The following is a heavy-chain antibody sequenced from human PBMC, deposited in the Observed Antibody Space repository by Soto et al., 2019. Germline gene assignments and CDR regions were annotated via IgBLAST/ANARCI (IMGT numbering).Heavy chain of an antibody. CDR2: ISGYYGNT. V-gene: IGHV1-18*01. D-gene: IGHD6-13*01. CDR3: ARAPGIVTTATGIGDFDY. CDR1: AYTYINYV. Sequence: ASVKGSCKASAYTYINYVISWVRQAPGQGLEWMGWISGYYGNTIYAQKFQGRVTMTTDTSTSTAYMELRSLTFDDTAVYYCARAPGIVTTATGIGDFDYGGEGTVGTSPQ. J-gene: IGHJ4*02.